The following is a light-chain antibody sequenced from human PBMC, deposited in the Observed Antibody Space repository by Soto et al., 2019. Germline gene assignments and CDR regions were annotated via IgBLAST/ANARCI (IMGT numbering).Light chain of an antibody. CDR1: SSDAGGYNY. CDR3: SSYTSSSTWV. J-gene: IGLJ3*02. Sequence: QSALTQPASVSGSPGQSIAISCTGTSSDAGGYNYVSWYQQHPGKTPNLMIYDVSNRPSGVSNRFSGSKSGNTASLTISGLQAEDEADYYCSSYTSSSTWVFGGGTKLTVL. CDR2: DVS. V-gene: IGLV2-14*01.